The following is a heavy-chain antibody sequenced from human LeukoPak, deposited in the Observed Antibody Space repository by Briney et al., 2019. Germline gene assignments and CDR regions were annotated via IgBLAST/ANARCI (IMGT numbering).Heavy chain of an antibody. CDR1: GYSISSGYY. Sequence: SSETLSLTCTVSGYSISSGYYWDWIRQPPGKGLEWIGTLSHSGSTYYNPSLKSRVTISVDTSKNQFSLKLSSVTAADTAVYYCARLDNGGVYYYYMDVWGKGTTVTISS. CDR3: ARLDNGGVYYYYMDV. D-gene: IGHD3-16*01. V-gene: IGHV4-38-2*02. CDR2: LSHSGST. J-gene: IGHJ6*03.